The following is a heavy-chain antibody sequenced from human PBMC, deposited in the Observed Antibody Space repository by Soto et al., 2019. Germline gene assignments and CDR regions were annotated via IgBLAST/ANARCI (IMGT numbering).Heavy chain of an antibody. V-gene: IGHV2-5*02. J-gene: IGHJ4*02. D-gene: IGHD3-16*01. Sequence: QITLKESGPTLVKPTQTLTLTCTFSGFSLSPSGVGVGWIRQPPGKALEWLALIYWDDDKRYSPSLKSRLTLNKDTSKNHVVLTMTNMDPVDTATYYCARFMIHAVVNWGQGTLVTVSS. CDR1: GFSLSPSGVG. CDR2: IYWDDDK. CDR3: ARFMIHAVVN.